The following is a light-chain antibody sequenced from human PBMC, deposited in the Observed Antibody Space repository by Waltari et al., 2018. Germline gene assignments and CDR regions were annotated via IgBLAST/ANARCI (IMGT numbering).Light chain of an antibody. CDR1: TLRDYS. V-gene: IGLV3-19*01. Sequence: SSELTQDPAVSVALGQTVTITCQGDTLRDYSATWYQQKPGQAPLLVISNRNARPSGIPDRFSGSSSGDTASLTVTAAQAEDEADYYCCSRDTGGIKRVFGGGTRLTV. J-gene: IGLJ3*02. CDR2: NRN. CDR3: CSRDTGGIKRV.